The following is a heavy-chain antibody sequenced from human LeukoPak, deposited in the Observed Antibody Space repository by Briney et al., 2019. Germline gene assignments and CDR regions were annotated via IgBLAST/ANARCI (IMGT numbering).Heavy chain of an antibody. Sequence: GGSLRLSCAASGFTLSSYGMHWVRQAPGKGLEWVAFIRYDGSNKYYADSVKGRFTISRDNSKNTLYLQMNSLRAEDTAVYYCAKDLQKWLPYFDYWGQGTLVTVSS. CDR1: GFTLSSYG. CDR2: IRYDGSNK. V-gene: IGHV3-30*02. J-gene: IGHJ4*02. D-gene: IGHD5-12*01. CDR3: AKDLQKWLPYFDY.